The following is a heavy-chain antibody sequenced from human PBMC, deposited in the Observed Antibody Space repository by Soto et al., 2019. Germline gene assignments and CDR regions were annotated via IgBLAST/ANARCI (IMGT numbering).Heavy chain of an antibody. CDR3: ATAGGLGATPSGMDV. V-gene: IGHV1-24*01. CDR1: GYTLTELS. D-gene: IGHD1-26*01. J-gene: IGHJ6*01. CDR2: FDPEDGDT. Sequence: GASVKVSCKVSGYTLTELSMHWVRQAPGKGLEWMGGFDPEDGDTIYAQKFQGRVTMTEDTSTDTAYMELSSLRSEDTAVYYCATAGGLGATPSGMDVRGQGTTVTVCS.